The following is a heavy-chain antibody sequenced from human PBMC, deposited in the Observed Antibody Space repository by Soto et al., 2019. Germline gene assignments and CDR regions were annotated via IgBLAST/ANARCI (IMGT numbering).Heavy chain of an antibody. CDR1: GYKFGSAW. CDR2: IKPGTSDI. V-gene: IGHV5-51*01. CDR3: ARQLSHICDS. D-gene: IGHD3-3*02. J-gene: IGHJ4*02. Sequence: GESLKISCKGVGYKFGSAWIGWVRQMPGTGLEWVGIIKPGTSDIRYSPSCRGHVTISADEAVSTAYLQWSSLKASDTAMYYCARQLSHICDSWGQGTLVTVSS.